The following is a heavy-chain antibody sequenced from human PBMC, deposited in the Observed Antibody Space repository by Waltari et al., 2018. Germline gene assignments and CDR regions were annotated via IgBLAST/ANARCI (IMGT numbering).Heavy chain of an antibody. CDR2: TYYRSKWYN. Sequence: QVQLQQSGPGLVKPSQTLSLPCAISGDSASSNRAAWNWIRQSPSRGLAWLGRTYYRSKWYNDYAVSVKSRITINPDTSKNQFSLQLNSVTPEDTAVYYCARELPWDPIVVVPAASSYYYYGMDVWGQGTTVTVSS. CDR1: GDSASSNRAA. D-gene: IGHD2-2*01. V-gene: IGHV6-1*01. J-gene: IGHJ6*02. CDR3: ARELPWDPIVVVPAASSYYYYGMDV.